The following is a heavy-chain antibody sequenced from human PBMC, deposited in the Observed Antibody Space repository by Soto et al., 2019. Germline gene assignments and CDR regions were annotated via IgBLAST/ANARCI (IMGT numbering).Heavy chain of an antibody. CDR3: ARHGYGDYGEYFQP. CDR2: IDPSDSYT. CDR1: GYTFTSYW. J-gene: IGHJ1*01. D-gene: IGHD4-17*01. Sequence: EVQLVQSGAGVKKPGESLTISCRASGYTFTSYWISWVRQTPGKGLEWMGRIDPSDSYTNYSPSFQGHVTISADKSITTAYLQWSSLKASDTAIYYCARHGYGDYGEYFQPWGQGTLVTVSS. V-gene: IGHV5-10-1*03.